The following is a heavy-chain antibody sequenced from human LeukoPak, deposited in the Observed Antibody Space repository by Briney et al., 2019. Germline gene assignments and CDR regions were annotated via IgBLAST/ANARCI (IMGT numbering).Heavy chain of an antibody. Sequence: ASVKVSFKAFGYTFTSYGISWVRQAPGQGLEWMGLISTYNGNTNYAQKLQGRVTMTTDTSTSTAYMELRSLRSDDTAVYYCARDWQPYYYYYYMDVWGKGTTVTVSS. CDR2: ISTYNGNT. J-gene: IGHJ6*03. V-gene: IGHV1-18*01. D-gene: IGHD6-13*01. CDR3: ARDWQPYYYYYYMDV. CDR1: GYTFTSYG.